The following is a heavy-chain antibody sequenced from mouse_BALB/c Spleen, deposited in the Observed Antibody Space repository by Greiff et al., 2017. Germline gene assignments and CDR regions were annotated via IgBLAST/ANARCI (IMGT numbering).Heavy chain of an antibody. Sequence: EVMLVESGGGLVKPGGSLKLSCAASGFTFSSYAMSWVRQTPEKRLEWVASISSGGSTYYPDSVKGRFTISRDNARNILYLQMSSLRSEDTAMYYCARGGGGFAYWGQGTLVTVSA. J-gene: IGHJ3*01. CDR1: GFTFSSYA. V-gene: IGHV5-6-5*01. CDR2: ISSGGST. CDR3: ARGGGGFAY.